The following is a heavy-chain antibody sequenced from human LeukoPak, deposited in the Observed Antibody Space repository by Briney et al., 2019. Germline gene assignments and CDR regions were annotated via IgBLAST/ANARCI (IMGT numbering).Heavy chain of an antibody. CDR2: IRYDGNNQ. J-gene: IGHJ4*02. CDR3: AKELYFHDSSGYYYGSDY. D-gene: IGHD3-22*01. CDR1: GFTFSSYG. Sequence: GGSLRLSCAASGFTFSSYGMHWVRQAPGKGLEWVAFIRYDGNNQDYADSVKGRFTISRDNSKNTLYLQMNSLRVEDTAVYYCAKELYFHDSSGYYYGSDYWGQGTLVTVSS. V-gene: IGHV3-30*02.